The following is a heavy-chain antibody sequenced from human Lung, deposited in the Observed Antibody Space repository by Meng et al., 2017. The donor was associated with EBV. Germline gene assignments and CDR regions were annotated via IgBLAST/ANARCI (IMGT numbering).Heavy chain of an antibody. CDR2: IYYSGST. J-gene: IGHJ2*01. CDR3: ARYCSGGSCYRDVSRNNWYFDL. Sequence: QVQLQESGPGLVKPSQTLSLTCTVSGGSISSGGYYWSWIRQHPGKGLEWIGYIYYSGSTYYNPSLKSRVTISVDTSKNQFSLKLSSVTAADTAVYYCARYCSGGSCYRDVSRNNWYFDLWGRGTLVTVSS. CDR1: GGSISSGGYY. V-gene: IGHV4-31*03. D-gene: IGHD2-15*01.